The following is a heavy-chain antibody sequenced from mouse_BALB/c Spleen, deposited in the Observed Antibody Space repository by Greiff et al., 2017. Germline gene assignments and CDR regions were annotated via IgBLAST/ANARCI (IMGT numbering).Heavy chain of an antibody. Sequence: EVQLQQSGAELVRPGALVKLSCKASGFNIKDYYMHWVKQRPEQGLEWIGWIDPENGNTIYDPKFQGKASITADTSYNTAYLQLSSLTSEDTAVYYCARFYDYGAMDYWGQGTSVTVSS. CDR1: GFNIKDYY. D-gene: IGHD2-4*01. V-gene: IGHV14-1*02. J-gene: IGHJ4*01. CDR3: ARFYDYGAMDY. CDR2: IDPENGNT.